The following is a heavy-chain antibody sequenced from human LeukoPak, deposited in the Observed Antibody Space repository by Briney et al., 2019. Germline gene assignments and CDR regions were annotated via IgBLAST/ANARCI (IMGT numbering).Heavy chain of an antibody. CDR3: ARRAELGMRWFDP. CDR2: IYCDGSKT. J-gene: IGHJ5*02. Sequence: GESLKISCEGSGYTFTDYWIGWVRQMPGKGLEWMGIIYCDGSKTIYSPSFQSQVTISVDKSINTAYLQWSSLKASDTAIYFCARRAELGMRWFDPWGQGILVTVPS. CDR1: GYTFTDYW. D-gene: IGHD7-27*01. V-gene: IGHV5-51*01.